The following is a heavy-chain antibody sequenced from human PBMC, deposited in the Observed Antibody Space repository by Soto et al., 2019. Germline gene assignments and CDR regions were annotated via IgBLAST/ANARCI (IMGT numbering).Heavy chain of an antibody. V-gene: IGHV1-18*01. Sequence: QVQLVQSGAEVKKPGASVKVSCKASGYTFTSYGIIWVRQAPGQGLEWMGWISAYNGNTNYAQKLQGRVTMTTDTSTSTAYMELRSLRSDDTAVYYCARDPYCGGDCDYYYGMDVWGQGTTVTVSS. CDR1: GYTFTSYG. CDR2: ISAYNGNT. CDR3: ARDPYCGGDCDYYYGMDV. J-gene: IGHJ6*02. D-gene: IGHD2-21*02.